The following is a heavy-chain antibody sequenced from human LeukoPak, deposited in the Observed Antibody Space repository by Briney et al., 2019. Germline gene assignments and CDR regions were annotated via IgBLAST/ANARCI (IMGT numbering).Heavy chain of an antibody. CDR1: GFTFSSYA. CDR2: ISYDGSNK. D-gene: IGHD6-19*01. CDR3: ARDSVAGTFYYYYGMDV. J-gene: IGHJ6*02. V-gene: IGHV3-30*04. Sequence: PGRSLRLSCAASGFTFSSYAMHWVRQAPGKGLEWVAVISYDGSNKYNADSVKGRFTISRDNSKNTLYLQMNSLRAEDTAVYYCARDSVAGTFYYYYGMDVWGQGTTVTVSS.